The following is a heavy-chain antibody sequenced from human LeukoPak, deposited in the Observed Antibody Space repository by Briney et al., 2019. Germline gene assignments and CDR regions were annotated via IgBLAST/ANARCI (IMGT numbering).Heavy chain of an antibody. CDR3: SRGGTDDPFDY. J-gene: IGHJ4*02. CDR1: GFTFTSYS. CDR2: ISPSSDYI. D-gene: IGHD1-1*01. Sequence: GSLRLSCVASGFTFTSYSMNWVRQAPGKGLEWVSSISPSSDYIYYADSLKGRFTISRDNAKNSLYLQMNSLRAGDTAVYYCSRGGTDDPFDYWGQGTLVTVSS. V-gene: IGHV3-21*01.